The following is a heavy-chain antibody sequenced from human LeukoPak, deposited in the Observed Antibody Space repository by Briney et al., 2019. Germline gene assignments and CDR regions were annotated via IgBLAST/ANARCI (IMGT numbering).Heavy chain of an antibody. CDR2: IYTSGST. D-gene: IGHD4/OR15-4a*01. CDR3: ARDRVLRTPAHNWFDP. Sequence: SETLSLTCTVSGGSISSYYWSWIRQPAGKGLEWIGRIYTSGSTNYNPSLKSRVTMSVDTSKNQFSLKLSSVTAADTAVYYCARDRVLRTPAHNWFDPWGQGTLVTVSS. V-gene: IGHV4-4*07. CDR1: GGSISSYY. J-gene: IGHJ5*02.